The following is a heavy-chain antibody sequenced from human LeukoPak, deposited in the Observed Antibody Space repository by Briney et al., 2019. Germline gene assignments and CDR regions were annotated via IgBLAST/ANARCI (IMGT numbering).Heavy chain of an antibody. Sequence: PSETLSLTGTVSGGSISSYYWSWIRQPPRKGLEWIGYIYYSGSTNYNPSLKSRVTISVDTSKNQFSLKLSSVTAADTAVYYCARADSSGYYGYYYYYYMDVWGKGTTVTVSS. CDR3: ARADSSGYYGYYYYYYMDV. D-gene: IGHD3-22*01. CDR1: GGSISSYY. J-gene: IGHJ6*03. CDR2: IYYSGST. V-gene: IGHV4-59*01.